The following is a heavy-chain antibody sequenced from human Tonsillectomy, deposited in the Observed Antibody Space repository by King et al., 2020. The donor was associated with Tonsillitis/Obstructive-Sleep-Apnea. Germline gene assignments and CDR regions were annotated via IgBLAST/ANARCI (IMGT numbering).Heavy chain of an antibody. V-gene: IGHV5-10-1*03. J-gene: IGHJ6*02. Sequence: VQLVESGAEVKKPGESLRISCKGSGYSFTSYWISWVRQMPGKGLEWMGRIDPSDSYIDYSPSFQGHVTISADKSISTAYLQRSSLKASDTAMYYCASAGGYYSGMDVWGHGTTVTVSS. D-gene: IGHD3-10*01. CDR1: GYSFTSYW. CDR3: ASAGGYYSGMDV. CDR2: IDPSDSYI.